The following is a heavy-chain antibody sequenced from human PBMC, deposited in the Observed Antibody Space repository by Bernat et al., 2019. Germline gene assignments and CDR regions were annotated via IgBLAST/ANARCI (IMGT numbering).Heavy chain of an antibody. CDR3: ARGGYRAYDRTAGDY. J-gene: IGHJ4*02. D-gene: IGHD5-12*01. CDR1: GFAFSSYW. V-gene: IGHV3-74*01. Sequence: EVQLVESGGGLVQPGGSLRLSCAATGFAFSSYWMHWVRQAPGKGLVWVSRINSDGRSTSYADSVKGRFTISRDNAKNTLYLQMNSLRAEDTAVYYCARGGYRAYDRTAGDYWGQGTLVTVSS. CDR2: INSDGRST.